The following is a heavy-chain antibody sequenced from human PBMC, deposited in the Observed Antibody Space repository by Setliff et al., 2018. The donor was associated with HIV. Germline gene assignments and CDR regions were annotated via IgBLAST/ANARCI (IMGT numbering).Heavy chain of an antibody. CDR3: AALKGYSYGRACFDP. Sequence: GASVKVSCKAAGYTFTSYYIYWVRQAPGQGLQWRGIINSGDGSTIYAQKFQGRVTMTRDTSTSTLYMELGSVRSEDTAVYYCAALKGYSYGRACFDPWGQGTLVTVSS. CDR2: INSGDGST. V-gene: IGHV1-46*01. D-gene: IGHD5-18*01. J-gene: IGHJ5*02. CDR1: GYTFTSYY.